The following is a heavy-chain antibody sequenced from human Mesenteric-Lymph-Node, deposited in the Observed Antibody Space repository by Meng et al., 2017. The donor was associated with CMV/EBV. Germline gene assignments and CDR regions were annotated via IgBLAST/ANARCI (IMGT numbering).Heavy chain of an antibody. CDR2: IYWDDDK. Sequence: FSLSTTGVGVGWIRQPPGKALEWLVLIYWDDDKRYSPSLKSRLTITKDTSKNQVVLTMTNMDPVDTATYYCAHRRLGFTYGTYLDYWGLGTLVTVSS. J-gene: IGHJ4*02. V-gene: IGHV2-5*02. D-gene: IGHD5-18*01. CDR1: FSLSTTGVG. CDR3: AHRRLGFTYGTYLDY.